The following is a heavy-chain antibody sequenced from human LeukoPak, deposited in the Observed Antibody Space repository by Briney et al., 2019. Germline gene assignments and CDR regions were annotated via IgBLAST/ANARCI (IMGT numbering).Heavy chain of an antibody. V-gene: IGHV5-51*01. J-gene: IGHJ5*02. D-gene: IGHD6-19*01. CDR3: ARGLEVAVGDS. CDR1: GYRFTSDW. Sequence: GESLKISCKGSGYRFTSDWIGWVRQMAGKGLEWMGMIYPADSDIRYSPSFQGQVTISADKSISTAYLQWSSLKASDTAIYYCARGLEVAVGDSWGRGTLVTVSS. CDR2: IYPADSDI.